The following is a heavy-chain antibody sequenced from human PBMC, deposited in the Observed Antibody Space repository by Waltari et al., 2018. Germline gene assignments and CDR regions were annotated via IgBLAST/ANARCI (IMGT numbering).Heavy chain of an antibody. J-gene: IGHJ6*03. CDR3: ARHKGSSWYGGYYYYYMDV. Sequence: QVQLQESGPGLVKPSETLSLTCAVSGYPLSSGHYWGWIRQPPGQGLGWVGSIYHSGSTYYNPSLKSRVNISVDTSKNQFSLKLSSVTAADTAVYYCARHKGSSWYGGYYYYYMDVWGKGTTVTVSS. D-gene: IGHD6-13*01. CDR1: GYPLSSGHY. V-gene: IGHV4-38-2*01. CDR2: IYHSGST.